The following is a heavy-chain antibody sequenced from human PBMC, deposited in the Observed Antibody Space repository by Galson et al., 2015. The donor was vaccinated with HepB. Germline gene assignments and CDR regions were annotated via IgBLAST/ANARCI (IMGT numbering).Heavy chain of an antibody. Sequence: TLSLTCTVSGGSISSGVAYWSWIRQDPGKGLQWIGHIYYSGSTSYNPSLESRLSMSIDTSKNQFSLKLSSVTAADTAIYYCARDLSPTAYYYGSGSHYNSNWFDPWGQGTLVTVSS. V-gene: IGHV4-31*03. CDR2: IYYSGST. J-gene: IGHJ5*02. CDR1: GGSISSGVAY. CDR3: ARDLSPTAYYYGSGSHYNSNWFDP. D-gene: IGHD3-10*01.